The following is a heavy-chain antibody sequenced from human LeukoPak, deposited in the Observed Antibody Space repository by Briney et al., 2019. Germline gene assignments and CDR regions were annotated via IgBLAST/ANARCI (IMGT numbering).Heavy chain of an antibody. D-gene: IGHD3-3*01. V-gene: IGHV4-34*01. CDR2: INHGGST. J-gene: IGHJ3*02. CDR3: ARRLYQLSRYAFDI. CDR1: GGPFNDYY. Sequence: PSETLSLTCAVYGGPFNDYYWTLIRQPPGKGLEWIGEINHGGSTNYNPSLKSRVTISVDTSKNQFSLKVNSVTAADTALYYCARRLYQLSRYAFDIWGQGTMVTVSS.